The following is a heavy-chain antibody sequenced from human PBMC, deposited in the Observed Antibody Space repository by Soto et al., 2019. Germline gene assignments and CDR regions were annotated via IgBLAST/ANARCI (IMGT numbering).Heavy chain of an antibody. CDR1: AYSFTSYW. J-gene: IGHJ6*02. CDR2: IDPSDSYT. Sequence: GESLKISCKGSAYSFTSYWISWVRQMPGKGLEWMGRIDPSDSYTNYSPSFQGHVTISADKSISTAYLQWSSLKASDTAMYYCASSPRGYCSSTSCRELGNYYGMDVRGQGTTVTV. CDR3: ASSPRGYCSSTSCRELGNYYGMDV. V-gene: IGHV5-10-1*01. D-gene: IGHD2-2*01.